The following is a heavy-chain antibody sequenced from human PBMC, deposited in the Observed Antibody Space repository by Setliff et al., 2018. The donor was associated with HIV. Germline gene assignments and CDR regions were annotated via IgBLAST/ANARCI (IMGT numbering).Heavy chain of an antibody. J-gene: IGHJ4*02. CDR3: ARDATRGGDFDF. CDR1: GFTFSNSW. CDR2: IQEDGSET. D-gene: IGHD1-26*01. Sequence: PGGSLRLSCATSGFTFSNSWMTWVRQAPGKGLEWVANIQEDGSETFYVDSVKGRFTMSRDNAKNLVYLEMNSLKVEDTAVYYCARDATRGGDFDFWGQGTLVTVSS. V-gene: IGHV3-7*01.